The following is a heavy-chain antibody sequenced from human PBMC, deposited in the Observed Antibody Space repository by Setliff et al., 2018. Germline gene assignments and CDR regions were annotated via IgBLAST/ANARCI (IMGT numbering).Heavy chain of an antibody. CDR1: GGSFSGYY. J-gene: IGHJ6*03. CDR3: ARAYSYYYCYMDV. D-gene: IGHD3-16*01. CDR2: IFHSGST. V-gene: IGHV4-34*12. Sequence: PSETLSLTCAVYGGSFSGYYWTWIRQPPGKGLEWIGSIFHSGSTYYNPSLKSRVTISVDTSKNQFSLKLSSVTAADTAVYYCARAYSYYYCYMDVWGKGTTVTVSS.